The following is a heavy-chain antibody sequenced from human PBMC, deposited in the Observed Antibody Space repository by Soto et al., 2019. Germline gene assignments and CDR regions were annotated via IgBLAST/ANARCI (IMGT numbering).Heavy chain of an antibody. J-gene: IGHJ4*02. CDR3: ARSDSSGTTRYYFDH. V-gene: IGHV4-31*03. CDR2: IYSTEST. CDR1: GGSISSGSYY. Sequence: QVQLQESGPGLVKPSQTLSLTCTVSGGSISSGSYYWSWIRQHPGKGLEWIGYIYSTESTNYNPSRKRRLSISVDMSASQFSLKLSSVTGADTAVYYCARSDSSGTTRYYFDHWGQGTLVTVSS. D-gene: IGHD3-22*01.